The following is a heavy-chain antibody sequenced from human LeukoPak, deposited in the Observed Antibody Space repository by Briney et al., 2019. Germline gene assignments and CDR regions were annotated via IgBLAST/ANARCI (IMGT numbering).Heavy chain of an antibody. D-gene: IGHD7-27*01. Sequence: VGSLTLVCAASGLTISSNYMSGDRQARGKGMERVSVIYSGGSTYYADSVKGRFTISRDNSKNTLYLQMNSLRAEDTAVYYCARDPGGNWGYWGQGTLVTVSS. CDR2: IYSGGST. V-gene: IGHV3-66*01. J-gene: IGHJ4*02. CDR1: GLTISSNY. CDR3: ARDPGGNWGY.